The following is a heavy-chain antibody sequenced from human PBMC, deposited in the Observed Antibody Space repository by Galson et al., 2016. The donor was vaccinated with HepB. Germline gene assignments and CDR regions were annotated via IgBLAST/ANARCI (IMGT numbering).Heavy chain of an antibody. Sequence: SLRLSCAASGFSISSYAMRWARQAPGKGLEWVSSINVNGETTYYADSVKGRFTISRDNSKNTLYLQMSSLRVEDAAIYFCAGGTAWHHFNFWGQGSLVIVSS. CDR2: INVNGETT. CDR1: GFSISSYA. D-gene: IGHD1-26*01. J-gene: IGHJ4*02. V-gene: IGHV3-23*01. CDR3: AGGTAWHHFNF.